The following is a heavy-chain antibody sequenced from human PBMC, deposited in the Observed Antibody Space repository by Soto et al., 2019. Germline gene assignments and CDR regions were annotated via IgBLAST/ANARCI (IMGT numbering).Heavy chain of an antibody. Sequence: SETLSLTCTVSGGSISDDTYYWGWIRQPPGKGLEWIGSIYYSGTSSYNPSLESRVTMSVDTSKKQLSLRLRSVTATDTAVYYCARLYGYCIRNSCHGHYAMDVWGQGTTVTVSS. J-gene: IGHJ6*02. CDR1: GGSISDDTYY. CDR3: ARLYGYCIRNSCHGHYAMDV. V-gene: IGHV4-39*01. CDR2: IYYSGTS. D-gene: IGHD2-2*01.